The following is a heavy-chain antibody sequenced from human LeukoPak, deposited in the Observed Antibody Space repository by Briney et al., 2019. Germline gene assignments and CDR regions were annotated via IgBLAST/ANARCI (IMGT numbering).Heavy chain of an antibody. J-gene: IGHJ6*02. V-gene: IGHV1-24*01. CDR1: GYTLTELP. CDR3: ATDPLNVVVPAATKFYGMDV. D-gene: IGHD2-2*01. CDR2: FDPEDGET. Sequence: ASVKVSCKVSGYTLTELPMHWVRQAPGKGLEWMGGFDPEDGETIYAQKFQGRVTMTEDTSTDTAYMELSSLRSEDTAVYYCATDPLNVVVPAATKFYGMDVWGQGTTVTVSS.